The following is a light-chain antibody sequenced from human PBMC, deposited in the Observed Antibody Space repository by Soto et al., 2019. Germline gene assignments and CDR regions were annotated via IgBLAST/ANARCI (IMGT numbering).Light chain of an antibody. Sequence: QSALTEPPAASGSPGQSVTISCTGTSRDVGYYNYVSWYQQHPGKAPKLIIYEVTKRPSGVPDRFSGSKSDNTASLTVSGLQAEDEADYYCSSYANSISVLFGGGTKLTVL. J-gene: IGLJ3*02. CDR2: EVT. CDR3: SSYANSISVL. V-gene: IGLV2-8*01. CDR1: SRDVGYYNY.